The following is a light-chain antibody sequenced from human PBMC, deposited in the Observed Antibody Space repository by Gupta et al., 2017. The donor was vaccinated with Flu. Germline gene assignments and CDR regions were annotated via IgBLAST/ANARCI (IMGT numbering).Light chain of an antibody. CDR2: EDN. J-gene: IGLJ2*01. CDR1: RSEMAKNY. Sequence: KVTTTCTCTRSEMAKNYASWYQQDPGPAPKLLIYEDNKRPSGIPDRFSGSNSGTTATLDITGAQAGDEADYYCDSTDTSRSRGVFGGGTKLTGL. CDR3: DSTDTSRSRGV. V-gene: IGLV1-51*02.